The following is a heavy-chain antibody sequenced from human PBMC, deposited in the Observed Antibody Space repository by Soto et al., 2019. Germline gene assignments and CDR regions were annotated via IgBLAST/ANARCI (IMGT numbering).Heavy chain of an antibody. D-gene: IGHD4-17*01. CDR1: ADTFNSYS. V-gene: IGHV1-69*01. CDR3: ARSLEGTTVTNWFDP. Sequence: QVQLVQSGAEVKKPGSSVKVSCKASADTFNSYSLSWLKQAPGQRLEWMGGITPVYGRADYVQSFEDRLTITADDSTCTVYMELSSLRSDDTAVYYCARSLEGTTVTNWFDPWGQGALVTFSS. CDR2: ITPVYGRA. J-gene: IGHJ5*02.